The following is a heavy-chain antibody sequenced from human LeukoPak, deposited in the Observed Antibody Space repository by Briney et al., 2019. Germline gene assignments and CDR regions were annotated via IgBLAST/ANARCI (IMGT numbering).Heavy chain of an antibody. CDR2: ITESGGST. J-gene: IGHJ4*02. CDR1: GFTFSSYA. CDR3: ASGPYWGY. Sequence: GSLRLSCAASGFTFSSYAMIWVRQAPGKGLEWVSVITESGGSTYFADSVKDRFTISRDNSKNTLYLQINTLRAEDTATYYCASGPYWGYWGQGTLVTVSS. D-gene: IGHD7-27*01. V-gene: IGHV3-23*01.